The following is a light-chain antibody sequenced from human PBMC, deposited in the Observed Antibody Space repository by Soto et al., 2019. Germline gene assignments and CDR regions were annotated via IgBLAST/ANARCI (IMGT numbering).Light chain of an antibody. V-gene: IGKV3-15*01. CDR1: QSVRSN. J-gene: IGKJ1*01. Sequence: EIVMTQSPATLSVSPGERATLSCRASQSVRSNLAWYQQKPGQAPRLLIYGASTRATGIPARFSGSGSGTEFTLTISRLQSEDFAVYYCQHYNNWPPWMFGQGTKVEVK. CDR3: QHYNNWPPWM. CDR2: GAS.